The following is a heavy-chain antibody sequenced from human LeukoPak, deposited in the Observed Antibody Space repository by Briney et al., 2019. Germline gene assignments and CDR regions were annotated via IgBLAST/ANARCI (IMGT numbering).Heavy chain of an antibody. V-gene: IGHV1-2*06. J-gene: IGHJ4*02. D-gene: IGHD5-18*01. Sequence: AAVKVSCKASGYTFNGYYMHWVRQAPGHGREWMGRVNPNSGGTNYAQKFQGRVTMTRDTSISTAYMELSRLRSDDTAVNYCARAKIQQWLDYWGKGTLVTVSS. CDR1: GYTFNGYY. CDR3: ARAKIQQWLDY. CDR2: VNPNSGGT.